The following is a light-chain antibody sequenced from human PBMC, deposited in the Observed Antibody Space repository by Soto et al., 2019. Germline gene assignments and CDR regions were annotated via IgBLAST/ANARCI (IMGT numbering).Light chain of an antibody. V-gene: IGKV1-27*01. Sequence: DIQMTQSPSSLSASLGARVPITSRASRGLKKFVAWYQQKPGKVPKLLIYAASSLQSGVPSRFSGSGSGTDFTLTISSLQPEDVATYYCQKYDTVPWAFGQGTKVDIK. CDR3: QKYDTVPWA. CDR2: AAS. CDR1: RGLKKF. J-gene: IGKJ1*01.